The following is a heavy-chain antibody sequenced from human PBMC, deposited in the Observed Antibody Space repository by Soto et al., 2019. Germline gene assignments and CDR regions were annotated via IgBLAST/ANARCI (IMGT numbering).Heavy chain of an antibody. V-gene: IGHV1-69*12. D-gene: IGHD5-12*01. Sequence: QVQLVQSGAEVMQPGSSVRVSCKTSGGTFSTSAISWVRQAPGQGLEWMGGIIPIFGTADYAKKFQGRVTITVYEHTSTAHMALRSLRSEVTAVYFCARDKDRVRLGGNYYCATDVWGQGTTVTVSS. CDR3: ARDKDRVRLGGNYYCATDV. CDR1: GGTFSTSA. CDR2: IIPIFGTA. J-gene: IGHJ6*02.